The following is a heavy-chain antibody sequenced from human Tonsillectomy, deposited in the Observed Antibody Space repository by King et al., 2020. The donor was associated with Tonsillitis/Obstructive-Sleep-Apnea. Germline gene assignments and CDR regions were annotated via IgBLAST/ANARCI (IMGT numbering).Heavy chain of an antibody. CDR2: IYYSGHT. CDR3: ARLDILVYYFDC. D-gene: IGHD5-12*01. Sequence: QLQESGPGLVKPSQTLSLTCTVSGGSISSGGSYWSWIRQHPGKGLEWIGYIYYSGHTYYNPALKRRVTISVDTSKNKFSLKLSSVTAADTALYYCARLDILVYYFDCWGQGTLVTVSS. V-gene: IGHV4-31*03. CDR1: GGSISSGGSY. J-gene: IGHJ4*02.